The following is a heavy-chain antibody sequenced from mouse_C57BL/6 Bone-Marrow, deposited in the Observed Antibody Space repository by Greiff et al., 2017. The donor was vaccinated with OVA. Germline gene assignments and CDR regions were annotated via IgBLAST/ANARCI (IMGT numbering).Heavy chain of an antibody. D-gene: IGHD2-14*01. CDR2: ISSGSSNI. CDR3: ARRGNYAMDY. CDR1: GFTFSDYG. V-gene: IGHV5-17*01. Sequence: EVKLMESGGGLVKPGGSLKLSCAASGFTFSDYGMHWVRQAPEKGLEWVAYISSGSSNIYYADTVKGRFTISRDNAKNTLFLQMNSLRTDDTAMYYCARRGNYAMDYWGQGTSVTVSS. J-gene: IGHJ4*01.